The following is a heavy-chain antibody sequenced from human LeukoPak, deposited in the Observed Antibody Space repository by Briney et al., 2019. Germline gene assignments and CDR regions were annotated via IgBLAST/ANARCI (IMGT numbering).Heavy chain of an antibody. D-gene: IGHD2-15*01. Sequence: ASVKVSCKASGGTFSSYAISWVRQAPGQGLKWMGMINPSDGGTRYAQKFQGRGTMTRDTSTSTVYMELSSLRSEDTAVYYCARASSTGWYSYWGQGTLVTVSS. CDR3: ARASSTGWYSY. CDR2: INPSDGGT. J-gene: IGHJ4*02. V-gene: IGHV1-46*01. CDR1: GGTFSSYA.